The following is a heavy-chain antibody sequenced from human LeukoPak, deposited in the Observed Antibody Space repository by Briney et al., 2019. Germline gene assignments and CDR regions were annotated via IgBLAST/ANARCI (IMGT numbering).Heavy chain of an antibody. CDR3: AKGNSGYFFDL. Sequence: GGSLRLSCAASGFIFNNYGLVWVRQAPGKGLEWVSAISNDGGGTTYADFVKGRFSVSRDNSKNTLFLQMNSLRAEDTALYYCAKGNSGYFFDLWGQGTLVTVSS. J-gene: IGHJ4*02. D-gene: IGHD3-22*01. CDR2: ISNDGGGT. CDR1: GFIFNNYG. V-gene: IGHV3-23*01.